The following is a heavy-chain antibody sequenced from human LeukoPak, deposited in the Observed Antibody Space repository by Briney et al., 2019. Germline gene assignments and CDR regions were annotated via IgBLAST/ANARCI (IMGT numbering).Heavy chain of an antibody. D-gene: IGHD2-2*01. CDR3: ARSPIPAAMVWFDP. J-gene: IGHJ5*02. V-gene: IGHV1-69*04. Sequence: VASVKVSCKASGGTFSSYAISWVRQAPGQGLEWMGRIIPILGIANYAQKFQGRVTITADKSTSTAYMELSSLRSEDTAVYYCARSPIPAAMVWFDPWGQGTLVTVSS. CDR2: IIPILGIA. CDR1: GGTFSSYA.